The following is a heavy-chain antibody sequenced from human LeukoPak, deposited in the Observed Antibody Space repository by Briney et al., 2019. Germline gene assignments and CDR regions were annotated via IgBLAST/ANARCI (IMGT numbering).Heavy chain of an antibody. D-gene: IGHD2-2*02. CDR1: GYTFTSYG. Sequence: ASVTVSCKASGYTFTSYGISWVRQALGQGLEWMGWISAYNGNTNYAQKLQGRVTMTTDTSTSTAYMELRSLRSDDTAVYYCARYCSSTSCYTVNYYYGMDVWGQGTTVTVSS. J-gene: IGHJ6*02. CDR2: ISAYNGNT. V-gene: IGHV1-18*01. CDR3: ARYCSSTSCYTVNYYYGMDV.